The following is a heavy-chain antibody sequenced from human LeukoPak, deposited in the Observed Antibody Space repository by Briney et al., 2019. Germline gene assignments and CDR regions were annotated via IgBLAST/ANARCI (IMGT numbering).Heavy chain of an antibody. D-gene: IGHD3-3*01. Sequence: ASVTVSCKASGYTFTGYYMHWVRQAPGQGLEWMGWINPNSGGTNYAQKFQGRVTMTRDTSISTAYMELSRLRSDDTAVYYCARDAGDDFWSGYSVTDYWGQGTLVTVSS. J-gene: IGHJ4*02. CDR2: INPNSGGT. CDR1: GYTFTGYY. V-gene: IGHV1-2*02. CDR3: ARDAGDDFWSGYSVTDY.